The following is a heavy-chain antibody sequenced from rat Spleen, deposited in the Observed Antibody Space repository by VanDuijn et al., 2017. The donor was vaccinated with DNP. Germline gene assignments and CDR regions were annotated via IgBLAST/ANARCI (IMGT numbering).Heavy chain of an antibody. CDR3: AKGGGYSPWYFDN. D-gene: IGHD1-11*01. V-gene: IGHV5-7*01. J-gene: IGHJ2*01. CDR1: GFTFSDYA. Sequence: EVQLVESGGGLVQPGRSLKLSCAASGFTFSDYAMAWVRQAPKKGLEWVATITNTGGSTYYRDSVKGRFTISRDNAKSTLYLQMDSLRSEETATYFCAKGGGYSPWYFDNWGQGVMVTVSS. CDR2: ITNTGGST.